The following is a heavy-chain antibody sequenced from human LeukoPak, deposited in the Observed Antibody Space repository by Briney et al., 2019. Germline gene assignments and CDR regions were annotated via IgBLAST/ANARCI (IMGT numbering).Heavy chain of an antibody. Sequence: GGSLRLSCAASGFTFSSFGMSWVRQAPGKGLEWVSAISSTGGTAYYADSVKGRFTISRDNSKNTLYLQMNSLRAEDTAVYYCAKDSVTGVDYWGQGTLVTVSS. CDR2: ISSTGGTA. J-gene: IGHJ4*02. CDR1: GFTFSSFG. D-gene: IGHD1-14*01. CDR3: AKDSVTGVDY. V-gene: IGHV3-23*01.